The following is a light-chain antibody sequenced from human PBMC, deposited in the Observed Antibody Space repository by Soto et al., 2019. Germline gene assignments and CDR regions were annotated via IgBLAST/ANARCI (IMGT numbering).Light chain of an antibody. Sequence: QAVVTQEPSLTVSPGGTVTLTCASSTGAVTSGHYANWLQQKPGQAPRALIYSTDTKPSWTPARFSGSLLGGTAALTLSGVQPEDEADYFCLLYDGGAVIFGGGTKLTVL. V-gene: IGLV7-43*01. CDR1: TGAVTSGHY. CDR3: LLYDGGAVI. CDR2: STD. J-gene: IGLJ2*01.